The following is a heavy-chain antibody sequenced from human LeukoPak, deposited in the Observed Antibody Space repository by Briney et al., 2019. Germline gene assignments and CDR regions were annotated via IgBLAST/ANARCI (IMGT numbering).Heavy chain of an antibody. CDR1: GFTFSSYS. CDR3: ARGVRIAVAGYIDY. CDR2: IRSSSRTI. D-gene: IGHD6-19*01. V-gene: IGHV3-48*01. J-gene: IGHJ4*02. Sequence: GGSLRLSCAASGFTFSSYSMNWVRQAPGKGLEWVSYIRSSSRTIYYADSVKGRFTISRDNAKNSLYLQMNSLRAEDTAVYYCARGVRIAVAGYIDYWGQGTLVTVSS.